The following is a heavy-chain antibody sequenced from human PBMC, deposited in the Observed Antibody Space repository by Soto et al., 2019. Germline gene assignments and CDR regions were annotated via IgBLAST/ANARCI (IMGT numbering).Heavy chain of an antibody. CDR2: IYYSGST. CDR1: GGSISSYY. D-gene: IGHD3-22*01. J-gene: IGHJ4*02. Sequence: SETLSLTCTVPGGSISSYYWSWIRQPPGKGLEWIGYIYYSGSTNYNPSLKSLVTISVDTSKNQFSLKLSSVTAADTAVYYCARVGGAPNCCDSSGYYYYFDYWGQGTLVTVSS. V-gene: IGHV4-59*01. CDR3: ARVGGAPNCCDSSGYYYYFDY.